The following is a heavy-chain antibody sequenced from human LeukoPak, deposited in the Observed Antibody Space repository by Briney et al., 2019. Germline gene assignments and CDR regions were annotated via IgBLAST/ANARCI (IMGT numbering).Heavy chain of an antibody. V-gene: IGHV4-61*02. J-gene: IGHJ4*02. Sequence: SETLSLTCTVSGGSISSGSYYWSWIRQPAGKGLEWIGRIYTSGSTNYNPSLKSRVTISVDTSKNQFSLKLSSVTAADTAVYYCTRGVNNWGQGTLVTVSS. CDR1: GGSISSGSYY. CDR3: TRGVNN. CDR2: IYTSGST. D-gene: IGHD3-10*01.